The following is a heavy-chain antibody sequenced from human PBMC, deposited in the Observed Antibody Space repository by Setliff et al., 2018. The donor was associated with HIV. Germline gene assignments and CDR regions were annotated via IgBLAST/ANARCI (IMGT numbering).Heavy chain of an antibody. D-gene: IGHD3-3*01. Sequence: RASVKVSCKASGYTFTDYYMHWVRQAPGQGLEWMGRINPNSGGTNYAQKFQGRVTMTRDTSTSTAYMELSRLRSDDTAVYYCAREGRRFGHTLGWFDPWGQGTLVTVSS. CDR2: INPNSGGT. CDR1: GYTFTDYY. V-gene: IGHV1-2*06. J-gene: IGHJ5*02. CDR3: AREGRRFGHTLGWFDP.